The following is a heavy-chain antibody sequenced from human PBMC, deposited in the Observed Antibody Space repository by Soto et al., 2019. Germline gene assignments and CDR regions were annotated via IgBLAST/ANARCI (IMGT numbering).Heavy chain of an antibody. J-gene: IGHJ5*02. CDR2: ISLYSDGT. CDR1: GYTFSNYG. D-gene: IGHD2-2*01. V-gene: IGHV1-18*01. Sequence: PSASVKVSCKTSGYTFSNYGITWVRQAPGQPLEWLGWISLYSDGTNYAQKFQGRVSMTTDTSTTTAYMELRSLRSDDTAVYYCARVVQGAEAWFGPWGQGTLVTVSS. CDR3: ARVVQGAEAWFGP.